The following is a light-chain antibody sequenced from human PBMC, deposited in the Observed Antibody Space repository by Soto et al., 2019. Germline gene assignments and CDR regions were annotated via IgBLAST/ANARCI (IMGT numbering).Light chain of an antibody. CDR1: SSDVGGYNY. V-gene: IGLV2-14*01. Sequence: QSALTQPASVSGSPGQSSTSSCTGTSSDVGGYNYVSWYQQHPGKAPKLMIYEVSNRPSGVSNRFSGSKSGNTASLTISGLQAEDEADYYCSSYTRSSTRVFGGGTKLTVL. CDR2: EVS. J-gene: IGLJ3*02. CDR3: SSYTRSSTRV.